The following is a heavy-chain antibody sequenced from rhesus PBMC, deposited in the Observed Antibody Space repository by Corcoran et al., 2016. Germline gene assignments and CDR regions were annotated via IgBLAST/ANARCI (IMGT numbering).Heavy chain of an antibody. V-gene: IGHV1-198*02. CDR2: IIPLVCIT. J-gene: IGHJ4*01. Sequence: QVQLVQSGAEVKKPGASVKVSCKASGFTFGSYAINGVRQAPGQRLEWMGVIIPLVCITNHAEKCTGRVTITADTSTSTAYMELSSLRSEDTAVYYCARGSPDSSGLDYWGQGVLVTVSS. CDR1: GFTFGSYA. D-gene: IGHD6-31*01. CDR3: ARGSPDSSGLDY.